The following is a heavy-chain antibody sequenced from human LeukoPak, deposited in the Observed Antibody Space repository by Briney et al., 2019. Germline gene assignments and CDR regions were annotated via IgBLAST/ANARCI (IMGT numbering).Heavy chain of an antibody. V-gene: IGHV1-69*04. CDR1: GGTFSSYA. Sequence: ASVKVSCKASGGTFSSYAISWVRQAPGQGLEWMGRIIPILGIANYAQKFQGRVTITADKSTSTAYMELSSLRSEDTAVYYCAREYYYDSSGFSFDYWGQGTLVTVS. D-gene: IGHD3-22*01. CDR2: IIPILGIA. J-gene: IGHJ4*02. CDR3: AREYYYDSSGFSFDY.